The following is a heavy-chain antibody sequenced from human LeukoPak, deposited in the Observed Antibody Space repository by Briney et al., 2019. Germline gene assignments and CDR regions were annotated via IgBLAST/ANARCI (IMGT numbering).Heavy chain of an antibody. Sequence: GASVKVSCKASGYTFTSYAMHWVRQAPGQRLEWMGWINAGNGNTKYSQEFQGRVTITRDTSASTAYMELSSLRSEDMAVYYCARGYSGYDLDYFFDYWGQGTLVTVSS. CDR2: INAGNGNT. V-gene: IGHV1-3*03. CDR1: GYTFTSYA. J-gene: IGHJ4*02. CDR3: ARGYSGYDLDYFFDY. D-gene: IGHD5-12*01.